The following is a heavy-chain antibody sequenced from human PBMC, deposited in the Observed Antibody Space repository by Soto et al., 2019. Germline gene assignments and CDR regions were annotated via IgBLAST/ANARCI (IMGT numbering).Heavy chain of an antibody. CDR3: EREQQMGTYDYDS. CDR1: GGTFSSYE. J-gene: IGHJ6*02. V-gene: IGHV1-69*01. Sequence: QVQLVQSGAEVKKPGSSVKVSCKASGGTFSSYEITCVRQAPGQGLQWMGGIIPMFGTAKYGHNFQGRVTITADESTTTAYMEFSSLRPDEAVVYYCEREQQMGTYDYDSWGQGTTVTVSS. CDR2: IIPMFGTA. D-gene: IGHD6-13*01.